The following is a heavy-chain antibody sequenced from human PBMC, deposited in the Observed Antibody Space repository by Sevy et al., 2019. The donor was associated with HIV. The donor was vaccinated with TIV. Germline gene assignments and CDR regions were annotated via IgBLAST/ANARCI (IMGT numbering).Heavy chain of an antibody. D-gene: IGHD2-21*01. CDR3: ARDSSYCSGDKCYDVFDI. J-gene: IGHJ3*02. Sequence: GGSLRLSCAASGFTFSDYWMTWVRQAPGKDLEWVANIKRDESLKHYVHSVKGRFSVSRDNAKNSLYLHMNSLRADDTALYYCARDSSYCSGDKCYDVFDIWGQGTMVTVSS. CDR2: IKRDESLK. V-gene: IGHV3-7*01. CDR1: GFTFSDYW.